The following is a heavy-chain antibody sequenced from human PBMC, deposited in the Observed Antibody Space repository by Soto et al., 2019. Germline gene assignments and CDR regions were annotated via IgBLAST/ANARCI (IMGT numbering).Heavy chain of an antibody. D-gene: IGHD3-22*01. V-gene: IGHV3-49*03. Sequence: GGSLRLACTASGFTFGDYAMSWFRQAPGKGLEWVGFIRSKAYGGTTEYAASVKGRFTISRDDSKSIAYLQMNSLKTEDTAVYYCTRARDSSHYGMDVWGQGTTVTVSS. CDR2: IRSKAYGGTT. CDR3: TRARDSSHYGMDV. J-gene: IGHJ6*02. CDR1: GFTFGDYA.